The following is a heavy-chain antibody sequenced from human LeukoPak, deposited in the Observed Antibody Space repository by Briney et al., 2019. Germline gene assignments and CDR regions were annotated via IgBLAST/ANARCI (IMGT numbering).Heavy chain of an antibody. V-gene: IGHV3-7*01. D-gene: IGHD2-15*01. CDR1: GFNFRSYW. CDR2: IKQDGKGK. J-gene: IGHJ3*02. CDR3: AREGYCSGDTCYQDDAFDI. Sequence: GGSLRLSCAAPGFNFRSYWMSWVRQAPGKGLEWVANIKQDGKGKYYVDSVKGRFTISRDNARNSLYLQMNSLRAEDTAVYYCAREGYCSGDTCYQDDAFDIWGQGTMVTVSS.